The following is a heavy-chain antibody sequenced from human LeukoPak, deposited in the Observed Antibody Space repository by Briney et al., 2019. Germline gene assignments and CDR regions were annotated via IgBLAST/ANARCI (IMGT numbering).Heavy chain of an antibody. V-gene: IGHV3-48*04. D-gene: IGHD6-13*01. Sequence: QPGGSLRLSCAASGFTFSRYSMNWVRQAPGKGLEWVSYISSSSTIYYADSVKGRFTISRDNAKNSLYLQMNSLRAEDTAVYYCARALAAAGRGDFDYWGQGTLVTVSS. CDR1: GFTFSRYS. CDR2: ISSSSTI. J-gene: IGHJ4*02. CDR3: ARALAAAGRGDFDY.